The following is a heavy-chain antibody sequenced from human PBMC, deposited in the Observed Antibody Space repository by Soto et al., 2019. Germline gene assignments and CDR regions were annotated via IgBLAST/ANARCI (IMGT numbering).Heavy chain of an antibody. CDR1: SDCVSFCVLD. J-gene: IGHJ4*02. V-gene: IGHV4-39*01. CDR2: TYYSGGT. CDR3: ARHPRDYYDSSAIDY. D-gene: IGHD3-22*01. Sequence: LESLSFACTVLSDCVSFCVLDGVWLRRSPGKGLGWIASTYYSGGTYYTPSLQSRVTISVHTSKNQFSLKLSPVTAADTAVYYCARHPRDYYDSSAIDYWGQGTLVTVS.